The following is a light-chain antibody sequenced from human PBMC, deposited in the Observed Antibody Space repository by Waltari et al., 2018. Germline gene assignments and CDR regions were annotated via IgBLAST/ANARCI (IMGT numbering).Light chain of an antibody. CDR2: DAS. CDR3: KQEPNWPRLT. CDR1: QSVDAH. Sequence: EIVLTQTPATLSLSPGERATLSCRASQSVDAHLAWYQQKPGQAPRLLIYDASNRATRTPARFSGRGSGKDSTHTNNSLEPKDFAVYYCKQEPNWPRLTIGGGTKVEIK. J-gene: IGKJ4*01. V-gene: IGKV3-11*01.